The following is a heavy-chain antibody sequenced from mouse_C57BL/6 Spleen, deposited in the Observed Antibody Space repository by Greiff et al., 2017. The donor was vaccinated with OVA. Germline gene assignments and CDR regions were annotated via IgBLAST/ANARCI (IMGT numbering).Heavy chain of an antibody. CDR1: GYAFTNYL. D-gene: IGHD1-1*01. J-gene: IGHJ3*01. V-gene: IGHV1-54*01. CDR3: ARGNYGEFAY. Sequence: VQLQQSGAELVRPGTSVQVSCKASGYAFTNYLIEWVKQRPGQGLEWIGVINPGSGGTNYNEKFKGKATLTADKSSSTAYMQLSSLTSEDSAVYFCARGNYGEFAYWGQGTLVTVSA. CDR2: INPGSGGT.